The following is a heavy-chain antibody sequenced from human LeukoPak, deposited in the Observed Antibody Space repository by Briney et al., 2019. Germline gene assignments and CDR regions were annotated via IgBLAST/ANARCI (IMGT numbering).Heavy chain of an antibody. CDR3: ARGYGGNSFDY. CDR2: IYSGGST. J-gene: IGHJ4*02. Sequence: GGSLRLSCAASGFAVSSNYMSWVRQAPGKGLQWVSVIYSGGSTYYADSVKGRFTISRDNSKNTLYLQMNSLRAEDTAVYYCARGYGGNSFDYWGQGTLVTVSS. CDR1: GFAVSSNY. V-gene: IGHV3-66*01. D-gene: IGHD4-23*01.